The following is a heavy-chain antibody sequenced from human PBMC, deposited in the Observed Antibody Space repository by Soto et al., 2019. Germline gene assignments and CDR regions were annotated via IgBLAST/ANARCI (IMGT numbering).Heavy chain of an antibody. V-gene: IGHV4-34*01. CDR2: IHHSGST. Sequence: SETLSLTCAVYVGSFSGYYWSWIRQPPGKGLEWIGEIHHSGSTNYNPSLKSRVTISVDTSKNQFSLKLRSVTAADTAVYYCARGLCTSTSCYPPHAFDIWGQGTMVTVSS. CDR3: ARGLCTSTSCYPPHAFDI. J-gene: IGHJ3*02. D-gene: IGHD2-2*01. CDR1: VGSFSGYY.